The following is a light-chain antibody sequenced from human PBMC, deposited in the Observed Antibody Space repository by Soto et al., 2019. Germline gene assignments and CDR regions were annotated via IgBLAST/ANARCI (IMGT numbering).Light chain of an antibody. V-gene: IGKV3-11*01. Sequence: EIVLTQSPATLSLSPGERATLSCRASQSVGSYLGWYQHKPGQAPRLLIYDASNRAPGIPARFSGSGSGTDFTLTISSLEPEDFAVYYCQQRSNWPRGTFGVGTKLEIK. CDR1: QSVGSY. J-gene: IGKJ2*01. CDR3: QQRSNWPRGT. CDR2: DAS.